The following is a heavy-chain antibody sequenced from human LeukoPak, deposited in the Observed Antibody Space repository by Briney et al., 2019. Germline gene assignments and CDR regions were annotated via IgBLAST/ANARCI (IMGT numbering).Heavy chain of an antibody. CDR1: GFTSTNVS. CDR3: TTDLPP. J-gene: IGHJ5*02. V-gene: IGHV3-15*01. Sequence: GGSLRLSCAPSGFTSTNVSMAWVRHAPGKGLDCVGRIRSKIDGATTDYAAPVKGRFTISRDDSKNTLYLQMNSLKIEDTAVYYCTTDLPPWGQGTLVTVSS. CDR2: IRSKIDGATT.